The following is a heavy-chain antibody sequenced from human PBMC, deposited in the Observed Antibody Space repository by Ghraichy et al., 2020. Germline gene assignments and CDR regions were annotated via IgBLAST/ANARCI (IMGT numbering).Heavy chain of an antibody. D-gene: IGHD5-24*01. CDR3: TGRRHREGDNYGTGDY. CDR1: GFTFSSLS. CDR2: ISGSSSTI. Sequence: GGSLRLSCAASGFTFSSLSMNWVRQAPGKGLEWISYISGSSSTIFHADSVKGRFTISRDNAGNSLYLQMNSLRDEETAVYYCTGRRHREGDNYGTGDYWGQGTLVTVSS. J-gene: IGHJ4*02. V-gene: IGHV3-48*02.